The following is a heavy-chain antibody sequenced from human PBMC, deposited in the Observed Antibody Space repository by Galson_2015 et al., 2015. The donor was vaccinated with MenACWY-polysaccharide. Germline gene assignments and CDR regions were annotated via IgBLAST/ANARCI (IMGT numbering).Heavy chain of an antibody. J-gene: IGHJ5*02. Sequence: SLRLSCAASGFTVSSNYMSWVRQAPGKGLEWVSVIYSGGSTYYADSVKGRFTISRDNSKNTLYLQMNSLRAEDTAVYYCARVYSSSWYHNWFDPWGQGTLVTVSS. D-gene: IGHD6-13*01. CDR3: ARVYSSSWYHNWFDP. CDR1: GFTVSSNY. V-gene: IGHV3-66*01. CDR2: IYSGGST.